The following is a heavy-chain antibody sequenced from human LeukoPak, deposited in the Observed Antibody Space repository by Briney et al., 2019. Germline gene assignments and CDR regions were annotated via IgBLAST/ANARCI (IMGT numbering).Heavy chain of an antibody. V-gene: IGHV3-21*01. CDR3: ARDLCSTTSCLDY. D-gene: IGHD2-2*01. Sequence: GGSLRLSCAASGFTFSISNMNWVRQAPGKGLAWVSSISRSGTYIYYADSVKGRFTISRDDAKNALYLQMNSLRAEDTAVYYCARDLCSTTSCLDYWGQGTLVTVSS. CDR2: ISRSGTYI. J-gene: IGHJ4*02. CDR1: GFTFSISN.